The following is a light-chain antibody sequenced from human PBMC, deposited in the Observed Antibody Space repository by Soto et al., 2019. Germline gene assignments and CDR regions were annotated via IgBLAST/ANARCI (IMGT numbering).Light chain of an antibody. CDR3: QQFYSYPLT. Sequence: AIRMTQSPSSFSASTGDRVTITCRASQGISSYLAWYQQKPGKAPKLLIYAASTLQSGVPSRFSGSGSGTDFTLTISCLQSEDFATYYCQQFYSYPLTFCGGINVDI. CDR1: QGISSY. V-gene: IGKV1-8*01. CDR2: AAS. J-gene: IGKJ4*01.